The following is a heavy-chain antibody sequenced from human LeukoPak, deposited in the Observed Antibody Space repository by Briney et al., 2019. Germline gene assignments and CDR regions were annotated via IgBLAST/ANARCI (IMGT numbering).Heavy chain of an antibody. CDR1: GYTFTGYY. CDR2: INPNSGGT. V-gene: IGHV1-2*04. J-gene: IGHJ5*02. CDR3: ARAVAQWGLNWFDP. Sequence: ASVKVSCKASGYTFTGYYMHWVRQAPGQGLEWMGWINPNSGGTNYAQKFQGWVTMTRDTSISTAYMELSRLRSDDTAVYYCARAVAQWGLNWFDPWGQGTLVTVSS. D-gene: IGHD1-26*01.